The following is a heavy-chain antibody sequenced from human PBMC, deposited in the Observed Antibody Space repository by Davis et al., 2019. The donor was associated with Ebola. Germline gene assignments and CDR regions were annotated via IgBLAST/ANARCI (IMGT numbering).Heavy chain of an antibody. V-gene: IGHV3-7*03. J-gene: IGHJ6*02. CDR1: GFTFRSYW. CDR3: ARGSRNMEV. CDR2: IKEDGSEK. Sequence: GESLKISCAASGFTFRSYWMSWVRQAPGKGLEWVAKIKEDGSEKLEVDSVKGRFTISRDNAKDSLYLQMNSLRAEDTAVYYCARGSRNMEVWGQGTTVTVSS.